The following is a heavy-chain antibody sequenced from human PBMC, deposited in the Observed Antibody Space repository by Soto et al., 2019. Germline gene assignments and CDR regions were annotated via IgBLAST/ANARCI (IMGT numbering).Heavy chain of an antibody. V-gene: IGHV3-48*03. CDR1: GFDFSGAE. Sequence: LRLSFSASGFDFSGAEMNWFRQVPGKGLEWVAYITGSGGAVFHADSVKGRFNISRDNARNSLFLQMNSLTADDTGVYYCARVSPFILGSPLWGQGTLVTVSS. CDR3: ARVSPFILGSPL. J-gene: IGHJ4*02. D-gene: IGHD3-9*01. CDR2: ITGSGGAV.